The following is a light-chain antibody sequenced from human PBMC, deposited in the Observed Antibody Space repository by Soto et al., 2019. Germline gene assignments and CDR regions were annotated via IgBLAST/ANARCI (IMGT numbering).Light chain of an antibody. CDR1: QSISRY. V-gene: IGKV1-39*01. CDR3: QPSCSPRMLT. J-gene: IGKJ4*01. CDR2: AAS. Sequence: DIQMTQSPSSLSASVGDRVTITCRASQSISRYLNWYQKKPRQAPKLLIYAASSLQSGVTSRFSGRGSGTDFTRTISRLQPEDLATDYCQPSCSPRMLTFGGGTKGEIK.